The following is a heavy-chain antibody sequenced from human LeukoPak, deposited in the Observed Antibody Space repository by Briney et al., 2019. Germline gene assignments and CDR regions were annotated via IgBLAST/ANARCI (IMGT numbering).Heavy chain of an antibody. CDR2: IISKTDGGTT. Sequence: PGGSLRLSCAASGFTFSNALMSWVRQAPGKGLEWVGRIISKTDGGTTDYAAPVKGRFTISRDDSKNTLYLQMNSLKTEDTAVYYCTTGVVVVRTTPADYWGQGTLVTVSS. D-gene: IGHD2-15*01. CDR3: TTGVVVVRTTPADY. J-gene: IGHJ4*02. V-gene: IGHV3-15*01. CDR1: GFTFSNAL.